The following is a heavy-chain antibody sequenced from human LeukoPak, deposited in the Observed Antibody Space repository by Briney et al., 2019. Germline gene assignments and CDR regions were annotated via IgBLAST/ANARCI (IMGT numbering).Heavy chain of an antibody. D-gene: IGHD6-19*01. CDR2: IYYSGST. CDR1: GGSISSSSYY. CDR3: ARVGHSSGWYAYYYYYMDV. V-gene: IGHV4-39*07. Sequence: SETLSLTCTVSGGSISSSSYYCGWIRQPPGKGLEWIGSIYYSGSTYYNPSLKSRVTISVDTSKNQFSLKLSSVTAADTAVYYCARVGHSSGWYAYYYYYMDVWGKGTKVTVSS. J-gene: IGHJ6*03.